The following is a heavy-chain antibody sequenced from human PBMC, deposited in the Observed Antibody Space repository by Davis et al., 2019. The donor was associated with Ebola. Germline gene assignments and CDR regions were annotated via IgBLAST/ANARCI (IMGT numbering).Heavy chain of an antibody. J-gene: IGHJ4*02. D-gene: IGHD4-17*01. V-gene: IGHV3-73*01. CDR3: TNAVTTTDY. CDR2: IRSKANSYAT. CDR1: GFTFSGSA. Sequence: KISCAASGFTFSGSAMHWVRQASGKGLEWVGRIRSKANSYATAYAASVKGRFTISRDDSKNTAYLQMNSLKTEDTAVYYCTNAVTTTDYWGQGTLVTVSS.